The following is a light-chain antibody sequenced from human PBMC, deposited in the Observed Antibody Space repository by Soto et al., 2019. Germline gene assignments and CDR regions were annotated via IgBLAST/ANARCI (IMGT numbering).Light chain of an antibody. CDR1: QTISSW. J-gene: IGKJ1*01. Sequence: DIQITQSPSTLSGSVGDRVTITCRASQTISSWLAWYQQKPGKAPKLLIYKASTLKSGVPSRFSGSGSGTEFTLTMSSLQPDDFATYYCQQYNSYSRTFGQGAKVDI. V-gene: IGKV1-5*03. CDR2: KAS. CDR3: QQYNSYSRT.